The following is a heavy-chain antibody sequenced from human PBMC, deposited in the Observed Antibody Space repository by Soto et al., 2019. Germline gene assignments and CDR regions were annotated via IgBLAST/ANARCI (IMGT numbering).Heavy chain of an antibody. Sequence: EVQLVESGGGLVQPGGSLRLSCEASGFTFSNYWMHWVRQAPGKGLVWVARINGDGSSTRNADSVKGRFTISRDNAKNTLHLQMNSLGAEDTAVYYCVSQRFHGGYYYYYMDVWGKGTTVTVSS. CDR1: GFTFSNYW. J-gene: IGHJ6*03. CDR3: VSQRFHGGYYYYYMDV. D-gene: IGHD3-16*01. V-gene: IGHV3-74*01. CDR2: INGDGSST.